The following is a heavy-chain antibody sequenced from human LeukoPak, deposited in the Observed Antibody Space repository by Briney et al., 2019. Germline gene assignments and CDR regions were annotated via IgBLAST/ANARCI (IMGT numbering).Heavy chain of an antibody. V-gene: IGHV1-2*06. CDR1: GYTFTGYY. CDR2: INPNSGGT. Sequence: ASVKVSCKASGYTFTGYYMHWVRQAPGQGLEWMGRINPNSGGTNYAQKFQGRVTMTRDTSISTAYMELSRLRSDDTAVYYCARDSRVLWFGEFLVQCYSDYWGQGTLVTVSS. CDR3: ARDSRVLWFGEFLVQCYSDY. J-gene: IGHJ4*02. D-gene: IGHD3-10*01.